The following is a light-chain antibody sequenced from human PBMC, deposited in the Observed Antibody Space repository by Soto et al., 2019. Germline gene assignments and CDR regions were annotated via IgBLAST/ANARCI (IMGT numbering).Light chain of an antibody. V-gene: IGKV3-11*01. J-gene: IGKJ1*01. CDR2: DAS. Sequence: EIVFTQSPATLSLSPGERATLSCRASQSVSSYLAWYQQKPGQAPRLLIYDASKRATGIPARFSGSGSGTEFTLTISGLQSEDFAVYYCQQYSIWRTFGQGTKVDIK. CDR3: QQYSIWRT. CDR1: QSVSSY.